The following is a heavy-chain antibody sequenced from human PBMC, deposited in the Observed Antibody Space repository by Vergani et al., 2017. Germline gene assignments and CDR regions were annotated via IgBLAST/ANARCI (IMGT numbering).Heavy chain of an antibody. V-gene: IGHV1-3*01. CDR2: INAGNGNT. CDR1: GYTFTSYA. J-gene: IGHJ5*02. CDR3: ARVGGIVARAAARDNWIDA. Sequence: QVQLVQSGAEVKKPGASVKVSCKASGYTFTSYAMHWVRQAPGQRLEWMGWINAGNGNTKYSQKFQGRVTITRDTSASTAYMELSSLRSEDTAVYYCARVGGIVARAAARDNWIDAWGQGTLVTVSS. D-gene: IGHD6-13*01.